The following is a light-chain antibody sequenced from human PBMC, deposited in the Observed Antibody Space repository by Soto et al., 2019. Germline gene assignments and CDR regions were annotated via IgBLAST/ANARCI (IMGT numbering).Light chain of an antibody. J-gene: IGKJ1*01. Sequence: EIVMTQSPATLSVSPGERATLSCRASQSVSSNLAWYQRKPGQAPRLLIYDASTRAPGIPARFSGSGSGTEFTLTISSLQSEDFEVYYCKQYSAWWTFGQGTTVEIK. CDR3: KQYSAWWT. CDR1: QSVSSN. V-gene: IGKV3-15*01. CDR2: DAS.